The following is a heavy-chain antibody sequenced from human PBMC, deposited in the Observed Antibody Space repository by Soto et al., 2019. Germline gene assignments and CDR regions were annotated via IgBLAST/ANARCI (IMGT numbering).Heavy chain of an antibody. Sequence: ASVKVSCKASGYTFTSYGISWVRQAPGQGREWMGWISAYNGNTNYAQKLQGRVTMTTDTSTSTAYMELRSLRSDDTAVYYCARSLGPVGANGILVDPWGQGTLVTVSS. CDR3: ARSLGPVGANGILVDP. D-gene: IGHD1-26*01. J-gene: IGHJ5*02. V-gene: IGHV1-18*01. CDR2: ISAYNGNT. CDR1: GYTFTSYG.